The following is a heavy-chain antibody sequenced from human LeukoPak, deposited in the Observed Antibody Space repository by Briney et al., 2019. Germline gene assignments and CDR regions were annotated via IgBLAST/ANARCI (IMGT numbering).Heavy chain of an antibody. Sequence: ASVKVSCKASGYTFTSYDINWVRQATGQGLEWMGWMNPNSGNTGYAQKFQGRVTITRDTSASTAYMELSSLRPEDTALYYCAREPLVATTTLDYWGQGTLVTVSS. D-gene: IGHD5-12*01. CDR1: GYTFTSYD. V-gene: IGHV1-8*03. CDR2: MNPNSGNT. CDR3: AREPLVATTTLDY. J-gene: IGHJ4*02.